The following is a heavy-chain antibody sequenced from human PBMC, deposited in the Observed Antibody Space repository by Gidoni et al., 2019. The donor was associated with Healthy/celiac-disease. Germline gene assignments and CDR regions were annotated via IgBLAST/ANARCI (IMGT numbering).Heavy chain of an antibody. J-gene: IGHJ4*02. D-gene: IGHD3-10*01. V-gene: IGHV3-30*18. Sequence: QVQLVESGGGVVQPGRSLRLSCAASGFTFSSYGMHWVRQAPGKGLEWVAVISYDGSNKYYADSVKGRFTISRDNSKNTLYLQMNSLRAEDTAVYYCAKSFPPRVLLWFGELLHLGFDYWGQGTLVTVSS. CDR3: AKSFPPRVLLWFGELLHLGFDY. CDR2: ISYDGSNK. CDR1: GFTFSSYG.